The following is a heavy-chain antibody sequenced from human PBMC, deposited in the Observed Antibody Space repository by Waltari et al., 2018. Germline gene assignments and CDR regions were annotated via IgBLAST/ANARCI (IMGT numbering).Heavy chain of an antibody. D-gene: IGHD5-12*01. J-gene: IGHJ6*02. V-gene: IGHV1-69*01. Sequence: QVQLVQSGAEVKKPGSSVKVSCKASGGTFSSYAISWVRQAPGQGLEWMGGISPIFGTANYAQKFQGRVTITADESTSTAYMELSSLRSEDTAVYYCARAKCCRDGYNPTDYYYYGMDVWGQGTTVTVSS. CDR3: ARAKCCRDGYNPTDYYYYGMDV. CDR1: GGTFSSYA. CDR2: ISPIFGTA.